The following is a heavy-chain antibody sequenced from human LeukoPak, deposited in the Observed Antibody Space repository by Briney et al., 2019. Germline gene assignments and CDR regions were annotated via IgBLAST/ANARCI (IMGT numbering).Heavy chain of an antibody. Sequence: GGSLRLSCAASGFTFSDYYMSWIRQAPGEGLEWVSYISSSSSYTNYADSVKGRFTISRDNSKDTLYLQMNSLRAEDTAVYYCMGYSYGYEFDYWGQGTLVTVSS. CDR2: ISSSSSYT. CDR3: MGYSYGYEFDY. V-gene: IGHV3-11*03. CDR1: GFTFSDYY. D-gene: IGHD5-18*01. J-gene: IGHJ4*02.